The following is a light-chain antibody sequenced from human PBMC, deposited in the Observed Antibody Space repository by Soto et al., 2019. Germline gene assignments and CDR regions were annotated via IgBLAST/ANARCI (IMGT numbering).Light chain of an antibody. Sequence: QSVLTQPPSASGTPGQRVTISCSGSSSNIGVNYVYWYQQLPGTAPKLLIYTNNQRPSGVPDRFSGSKSGTSASLAISGLRSEAEADYHCATWDDSLSGLVFGGGTKLTVL. J-gene: IGLJ2*01. CDR1: SSNIGVNY. CDR3: ATWDDSLSGLV. CDR2: TNN. V-gene: IGLV1-47*01.